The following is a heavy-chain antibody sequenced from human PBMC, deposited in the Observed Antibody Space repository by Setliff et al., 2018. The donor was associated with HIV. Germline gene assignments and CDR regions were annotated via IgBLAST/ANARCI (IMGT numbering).Heavy chain of an antibody. D-gene: IGHD6-6*01. CDR2: INHSGST. V-gene: IGHV4-34*01. CDR3: ATSGYSSSSGGDWFDP. J-gene: IGHJ5*02. CDR1: NGSLSGYY. Sequence: SETLSLTCAVYNGSLSGYYWSWIRQPPGKGLEWIGEINHSGSTKYNQSLRSRLTISVDTSKNQFSLKLSSVTVADTAVYYCATSGYSSSSGGDWFDPWGQGTVVTVSS.